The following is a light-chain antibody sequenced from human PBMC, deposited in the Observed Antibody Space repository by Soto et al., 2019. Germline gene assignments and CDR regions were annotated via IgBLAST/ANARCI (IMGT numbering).Light chain of an antibody. V-gene: IGKV1-39*01. CDR2: SAS. Sequence: DIQTTHSPSSLSASVGDRVTITFRAGQTVTDYLNWYQHKPGKAAKLLIYSASTLQTGVPSRFSGSGSATDFTLTITSLQPEDFGTYYCHQTYSTPQTFGQGTKVDIK. CDR3: HQTYSTPQT. CDR1: QTVTDY. J-gene: IGKJ1*01.